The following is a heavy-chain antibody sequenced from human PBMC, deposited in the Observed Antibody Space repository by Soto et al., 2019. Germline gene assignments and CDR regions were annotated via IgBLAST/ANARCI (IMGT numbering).Heavy chain of an antibody. J-gene: IGHJ6*02. D-gene: IGHD3-10*01. CDR1: GGSISRGGHY. Sequence: PSETLSLTCSVSGGSISRGGHYWGWIRQRPGKGLEWTGYSFYSGTTYYNPSLKSRVAISVDTSKNQFSLKLTSVTVADTAVYFCAREGRGGSEGYYYGMDVWGQGTTVTV. CDR2: SFYSGTT. CDR3: AREGRGGSEGYYYGMDV. V-gene: IGHV4-31*03.